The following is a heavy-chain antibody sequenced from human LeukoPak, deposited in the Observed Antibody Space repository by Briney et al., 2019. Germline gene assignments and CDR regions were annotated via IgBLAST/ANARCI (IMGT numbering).Heavy chain of an antibody. Sequence: GGSLRLSCATSGFTFSRYWMSWVRQAPGKGLEWVSAISGSGGSTYYADSVKGRFTISRDNSKNTLYLQMNSLRAEDTAVYYCAKDTYYSNYDWFDPWGQGTLVTVSS. D-gene: IGHD4-11*01. V-gene: IGHV3-23*01. J-gene: IGHJ5*02. CDR2: ISGSGGST. CDR1: GFTFSRYW. CDR3: AKDTYYSNYDWFDP.